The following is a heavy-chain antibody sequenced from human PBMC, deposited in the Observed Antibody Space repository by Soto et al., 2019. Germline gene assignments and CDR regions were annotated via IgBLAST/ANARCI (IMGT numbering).Heavy chain of an antibody. Sequence: GASGKVSCKASGYTFTSYGISWVRQAPGQGLEWMGWISAYNGNTNYAQKLQGRVTMTTDTSTSTAYMELRSLRSDDTAVYYCAREVGYYDSSGYCDYWGQGTLVTVSS. CDR1: GYTFTSYG. CDR2: ISAYNGNT. D-gene: IGHD3-22*01. J-gene: IGHJ4*02. CDR3: AREVGYYDSSGYCDY. V-gene: IGHV1-18*01.